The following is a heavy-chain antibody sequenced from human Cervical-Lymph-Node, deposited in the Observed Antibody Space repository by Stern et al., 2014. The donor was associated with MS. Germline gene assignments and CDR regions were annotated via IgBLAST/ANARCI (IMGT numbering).Heavy chain of an antibody. CDR1: GFTFSIYC. J-gene: IGHJ4*01. D-gene: IGHD2-2*01. CDR3: ATQRWAIFDY. CDR2: ISPDGAKK. V-gene: IGHV3-7*01. Sequence: EVQLEESGGGFVQPGGSLGLSCTASGFTFSIYCMAWVRPAPGKGLEWVANISPDGAKKFYVDSVKGRFAISIDNAENAMSLQVNNLRVEDTAVYYCATQRWAIFDYWGRGTPVTVSP.